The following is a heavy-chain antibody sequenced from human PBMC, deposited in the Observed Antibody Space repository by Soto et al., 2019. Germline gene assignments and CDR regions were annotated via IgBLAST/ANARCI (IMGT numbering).Heavy chain of an antibody. V-gene: IGHV3-49*03. Sequence: LRLSCTASGFTFGDYAMSWFRQAPGKGLEWVGFIRSKAYGGTTEYAASVKGRFTISRDDSKSIAYLQMNSLKTEDTAVYYCTRELLWFGELLTVSYYYYGMDVWGQGTTVTVSS. CDR1: GFTFGDYA. D-gene: IGHD3-10*01. CDR3: TRELLWFGELLTVSYYYYGMDV. CDR2: IRSKAYGGTT. J-gene: IGHJ6*02.